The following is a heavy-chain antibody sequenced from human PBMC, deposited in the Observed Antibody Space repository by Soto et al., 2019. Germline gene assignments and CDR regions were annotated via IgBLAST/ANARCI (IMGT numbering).Heavy chain of an antibody. CDR2: INASGGST. D-gene: IGHD3-3*01. CDR1: GYTFTRYA. CDR3: ARGRTYYDFWSGPVDYYGMDV. V-gene: IGHV1-46*01. Sequence: ASVKVSCKASGYTFTRYAMHWVRQAPGQRLEWMGIINASGGSTKYAQKFQGRVTMTRDTSTSTVYMELSSLRSEDTAVYYCARGRTYYDFWSGPVDYYGMDVWGQGTTVTVSS. J-gene: IGHJ6*02.